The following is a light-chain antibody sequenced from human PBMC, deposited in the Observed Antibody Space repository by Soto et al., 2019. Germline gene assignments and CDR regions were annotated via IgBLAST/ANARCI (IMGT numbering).Light chain of an antibody. CDR1: QSTSSY. V-gene: IGKV1-5*03. Sequence: EIQMTQVPSTLSDSLRAGVTITCRASQSTSSYLAWYQQKPGKAPKLLIYQASSLENGVPSRFSGSGSGTEFSLTISSLQPDDFATYYCKQYSSHSKFGEGTKVDIK. J-gene: IGKJ1*01. CDR2: QAS. CDR3: KQYSSHSK.